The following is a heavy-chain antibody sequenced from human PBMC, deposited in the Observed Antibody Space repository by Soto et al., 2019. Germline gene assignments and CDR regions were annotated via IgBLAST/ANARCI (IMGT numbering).Heavy chain of an antibody. CDR3: AREGYNYNGMDV. J-gene: IGHJ6*02. Sequence: SETLSLTCTVSGGSISSGGYYWSWFRQHPGKGLEWIGYIYYSGSTYYNPSLKSRVTISVDTSKNEFSLKLTSVSAADTAMYYCAREGYNYNGMDVWGQGTTVTVSS. D-gene: IGHD1-20*01. V-gene: IGHV4-31*03. CDR1: GGSISSGGYY. CDR2: IYYSGST.